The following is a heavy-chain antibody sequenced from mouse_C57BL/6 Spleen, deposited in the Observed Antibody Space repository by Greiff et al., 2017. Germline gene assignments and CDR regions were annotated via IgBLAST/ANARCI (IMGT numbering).Heavy chain of an antibody. CDR1: GFTFSSYA. J-gene: IGHJ4*01. V-gene: IGHV5-9-1*02. D-gene: IGHD1-1*01. CDR2: ISSGGDYI. Sequence: EVQLVESGEGLVKPGGSLKLSCAASGFTFSSYAMSWVRQTPEKRLEWVAYISSGGDYIYYADTVKGRFTISRDNARNTLYLQMSSLKSEDTAMYYCTRGGVLRGYYAMDYWGQGTSVTVSS. CDR3: TRGGVLRGYYAMDY.